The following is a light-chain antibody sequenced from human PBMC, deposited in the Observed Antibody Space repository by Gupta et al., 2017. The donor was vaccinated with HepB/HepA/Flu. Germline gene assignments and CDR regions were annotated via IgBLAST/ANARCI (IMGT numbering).Light chain of an antibody. J-gene: IGLJ3*02. CDR3: QSFDTSRRAWV. CDR1: SSNLGANYD. CDR2: CNI. V-gene: IGLV1-40*01. Sequence: QSVLTQPPSVSAAPGQKVTISCTGSSSNLGANYDVQWSQQVPGKAPKFLIHCNIYRPSGVPDRFSGSKAGTSASLALIGLQTEDEADYYCQSFDTSRRAWVFGGGTKLTVL.